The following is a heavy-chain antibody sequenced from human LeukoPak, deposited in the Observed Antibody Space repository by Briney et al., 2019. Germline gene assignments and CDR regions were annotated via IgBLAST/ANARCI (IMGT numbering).Heavy chain of an antibody. CDR1: GFTFSSYW. J-gene: IGHJ4*02. CDR2: ISYDGGDP. V-gene: IGHV3-74*01. Sequence: PGGSLRLSCAASGFTFSSYWMHWVRQAPGKGLVWVSRISYDGGDPSYADSVKGRFTISRDNAKNTLFLQMSSLRAGDTALYYCAKELYGNPSGYWGQGTRVTVSS. CDR3: AKELYGNPSGY. D-gene: IGHD2-8*01.